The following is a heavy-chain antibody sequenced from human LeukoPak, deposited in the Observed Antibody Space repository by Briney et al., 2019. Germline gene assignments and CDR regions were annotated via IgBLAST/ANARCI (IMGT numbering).Heavy chain of an antibody. D-gene: IGHD5-18*01. Sequence: PSETLSLTCTVSGGSISSYYWSWIRQPPGKGLEWIGYIYYSGNTDYNPSLKSRVTISIDTSKNQFSLKLGSVSAADTAVYYCARVGYSYAFDPWGQGDLVTVSS. CDR2: IYYSGNT. J-gene: IGHJ5*02. CDR3: ARVGYSYAFDP. CDR1: GGSISSYY. V-gene: IGHV4-59*08.